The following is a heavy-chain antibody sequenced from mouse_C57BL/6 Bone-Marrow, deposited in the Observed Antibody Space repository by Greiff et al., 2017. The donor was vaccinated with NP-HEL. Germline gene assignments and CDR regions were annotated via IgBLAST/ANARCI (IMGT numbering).Heavy chain of an antibody. CDR1: GFNIKNTY. D-gene: IGHD2-4*01. CDR2: IDPANGNT. J-gene: IGHJ3*01. CDR3: ARHDDYDGAWFAD. Sequence: EVQRVESVAELVRPGASVKLSCTASGFNIKNTYMHWVKQRPEQGLEWIGRIDPANGNTKYAPKFQGKATITADTSSNTAYLQLSSLTSEDTAIYYCARHDDYDGAWFADWGQGTLVTVSA. V-gene: IGHV14-3*01.